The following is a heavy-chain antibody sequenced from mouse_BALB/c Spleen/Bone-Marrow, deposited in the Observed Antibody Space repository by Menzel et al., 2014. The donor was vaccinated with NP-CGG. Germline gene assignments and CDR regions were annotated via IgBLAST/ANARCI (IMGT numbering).Heavy chain of an antibody. J-gene: IGHJ4*01. V-gene: IGHV5-12*02. CDR3: ARQLAYAMDY. Sequence: EVQRVESGGGLVQPGGSLKLSCATSGFTFSDYYMYWVRQTPEKRLEWVAYITKGGGSTYYPDIVKGRFTISRDNAKNTLYLQMSRLKFEDTAMYYCARQLAYAMDYWGQGTSVTVSS. CDR1: GFTFSDYY. D-gene: IGHD4-1*01. CDR2: ITKGGGST.